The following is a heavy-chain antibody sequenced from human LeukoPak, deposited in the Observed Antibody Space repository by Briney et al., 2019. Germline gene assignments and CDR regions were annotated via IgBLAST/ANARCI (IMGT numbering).Heavy chain of an antibody. CDR2: ISYDGSNK. J-gene: IGHJ4*02. CDR1: GFTFSSYA. CDR3: ASAEGFVVVPAALDY. V-gene: IGHV3-30*04. Sequence: GGSLRLSCAASGFTFSSYAMHWVRQAPGKGLGWVAVISYDGSNKYYADSVKGRFTISRDNSKNTLYLQMNSLRAEDTAVYYCASAEGFVVVPAALDYWGQGTLVTVSS. D-gene: IGHD2-2*01.